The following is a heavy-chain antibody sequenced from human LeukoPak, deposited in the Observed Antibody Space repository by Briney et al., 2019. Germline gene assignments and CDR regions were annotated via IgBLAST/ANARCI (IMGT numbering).Heavy chain of an antibody. V-gene: IGHV3-49*03. CDR1: GFTFGDYA. CDR2: IRSKAYGGTT. Sequence: GGSLRLSCTASGFTFGDYAMSWFRQAPGKGLEWVGFIRSKAYGGTTEYAASVKGRFTISRDDSKSIAYLQMNSLKTEDTAVYYCTRDKWLRQNDYWGQGTLVTVSS. J-gene: IGHJ4*02. CDR3: TRDKWLRQNDY. D-gene: IGHD5-12*01.